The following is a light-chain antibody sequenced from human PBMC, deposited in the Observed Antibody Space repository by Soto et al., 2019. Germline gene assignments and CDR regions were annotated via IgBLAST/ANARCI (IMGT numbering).Light chain of an antibody. CDR1: QSISIRY. V-gene: IGKV3-20*01. CDR2: GAS. CDR3: QQYGREAGT. J-gene: IGKJ1*01. Sequence: GERSGLPNIGSQSISIRYLDWYQQKSGQAPRLLIYGASNRATGIPERFIGGGYGTDFTLSISCRDSEDFDVYYCQQYGREAGTFGQGTKVDIK.